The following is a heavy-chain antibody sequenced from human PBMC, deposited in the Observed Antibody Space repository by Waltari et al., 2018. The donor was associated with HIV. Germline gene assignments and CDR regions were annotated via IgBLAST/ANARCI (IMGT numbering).Heavy chain of an antibody. J-gene: IGHJ4*02. D-gene: IGHD3-22*01. V-gene: IGHV3-15*01. CDR3: TTGSSGAEDY. Sequence: EVQLVESGGGLVKPGESLRVSCAASGFDFKQYGMSWFRQAPEKGLEWVGRIKSKQSGGTVDYAAPVKGRFTISRDDSKNMMYLQIDSLESEDTAVYYCTTGSSGAEDYWGQGTLVTVSS. CDR2: IKSKQSGGTV. CDR1: GFDFKQYG.